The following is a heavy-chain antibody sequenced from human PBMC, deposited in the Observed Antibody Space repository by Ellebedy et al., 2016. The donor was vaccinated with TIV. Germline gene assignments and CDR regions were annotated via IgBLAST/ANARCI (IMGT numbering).Heavy chain of an antibody. J-gene: IGHJ5*02. CDR2: TSSSGSTI. D-gene: IGHD6-6*01. CDR1: GFTFSDYY. V-gene: IGHV3-11*01. Sequence: GESLKISCAASGFTFSDYYMSWIRQAPGKGLEWVSYTSSSGSTIYYADSVKGRFTISRDNAKNSLYLQMNSLRAEDTAVYYCASRFVAARRGWFDPWGQGTLVTVSS. CDR3: ASRFVAARRGWFDP.